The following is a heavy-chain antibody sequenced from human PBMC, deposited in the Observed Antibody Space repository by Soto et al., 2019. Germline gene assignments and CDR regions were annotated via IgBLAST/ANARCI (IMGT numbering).Heavy chain of an antibody. CDR1: GGSISSGGYY. Sequence: SETLSLTCTVSGGSISSGGYYWSWIRQHPGKSLEWIGYIYYSGSTYYNPSLKSRVTISVDTSKNQFSLKLSSVTAADTAVYYCAGGPAAGMVYFDYWGQGTLVTVSS. V-gene: IGHV4-31*03. D-gene: IGHD6-13*01. CDR2: IYYSGST. CDR3: AGGPAAGMVYFDY. J-gene: IGHJ4*02.